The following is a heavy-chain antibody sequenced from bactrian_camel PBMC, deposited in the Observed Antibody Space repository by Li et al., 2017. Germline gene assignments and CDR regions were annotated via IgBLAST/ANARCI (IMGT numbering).Heavy chain of an antibody. D-gene: IGHD3*01. Sequence: VQLVESGGGLVEPGGSLRLSCAASGFTFTNYAMSWVRQAPGKGLEWVSRINSGGGLILYGDSVKGRFTIARDYAKNSVTLQMNSLKPEDTAVYYCVRDRGSPEYDGSFRYWGQGTQVTVS. V-gene: IGHV3S35*01. CDR1: GFTFTNYA. CDR2: INSGGGLI. J-gene: IGHJ4*01. CDR3: VRDRGSPEYDGSFRY.